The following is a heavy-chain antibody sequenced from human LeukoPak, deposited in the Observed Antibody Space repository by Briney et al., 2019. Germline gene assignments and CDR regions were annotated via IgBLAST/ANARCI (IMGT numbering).Heavy chain of an antibody. CDR1: GGPISSSSYY. CDR3: AREEIAVAGEN. V-gene: IGHV4-39*07. D-gene: IGHD6-19*01. CDR2: IYYSGST. Sequence: SETLSLTCTVSGGPISSSSYYWGWIRQPPGKGLEWIGSIYYSGSTYYNPSLKSRVTISVDTSKNQFSLKLSSVTAADTAVYYCAREEIAVAGENWGQGTLVTVSS. J-gene: IGHJ4*02.